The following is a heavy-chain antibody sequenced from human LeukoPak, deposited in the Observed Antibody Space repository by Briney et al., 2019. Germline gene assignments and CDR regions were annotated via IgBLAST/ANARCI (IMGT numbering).Heavy chain of an antibody. D-gene: IGHD6-19*01. V-gene: IGHV3-30*18. CDR2: ISYDGSNK. CDR3: AKVRWDNSGWYYLDN. J-gene: IGHJ4*02. CDR1: GFTFSNYA. Sequence: GGSLRLSCAASGFTFSNYAMSWVRQAPGKGLEWVAVISYDGSNKYYADSVKGRFTISRDNSKNTLYLQMNSLTDEDTAVYYCAKVRWDNSGWYYLDNWGQGTLVTVSS.